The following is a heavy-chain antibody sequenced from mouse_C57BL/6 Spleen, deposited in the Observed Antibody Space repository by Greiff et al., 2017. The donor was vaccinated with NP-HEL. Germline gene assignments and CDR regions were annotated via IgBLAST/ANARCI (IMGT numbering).Heavy chain of an antibody. J-gene: IGHJ2*01. CDR2: FYPGSGNT. D-gene: IGHD1-1*01. V-gene: IGHV1-76*01. CDR1: GYTFPASY. CDR3: ARSDYYGSSYDFDY. Sequence: QVQLQQSGAELVRPGVSVKLSCRASGYTFPASYINWVKQRLGQGFEWFARFYPGSGNTYYNEKLKGKATLTAEKSSSTAYMQLSSLTSEDSAVYFCARSDYYGSSYDFDYWGQGTTLTVSS.